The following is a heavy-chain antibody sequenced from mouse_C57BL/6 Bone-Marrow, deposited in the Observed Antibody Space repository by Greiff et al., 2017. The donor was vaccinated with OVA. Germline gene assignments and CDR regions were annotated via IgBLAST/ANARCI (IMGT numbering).Heavy chain of an antibody. CDR3: ARGAY. V-gene: IGHV1-80*01. CDR2: IYPGDGDI. J-gene: IGHJ2*01. Sequence: VKLMESGAELVKPGASVKISCKASGYAFSNYWMNWVKQRPGKGLEWIGQIYPGDGDIDYNGKFKGKATLTADKSSSTAYMQFSSLTAEDSAVYCCARGAYWGQGTTLTVSS. CDR1: GYAFSNYW.